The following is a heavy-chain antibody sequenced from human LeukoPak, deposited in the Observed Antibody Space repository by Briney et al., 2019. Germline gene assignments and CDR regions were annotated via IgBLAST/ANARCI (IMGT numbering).Heavy chain of an antibody. Sequence: GGSLRLSCAASGFTFSNYGLSWVRQAPGKGLEWVSGITGSGGSTYYADSVKGRFTISRDNSKNTLYLQMNSLRAEDTALYYCARVDASSSWEYSDYWGQGTLVTVSS. CDR1: GFTFSNYG. J-gene: IGHJ4*02. D-gene: IGHD6-13*01. CDR3: ARVDASSSWEYSDY. V-gene: IGHV3-23*01. CDR2: ITGSGGST.